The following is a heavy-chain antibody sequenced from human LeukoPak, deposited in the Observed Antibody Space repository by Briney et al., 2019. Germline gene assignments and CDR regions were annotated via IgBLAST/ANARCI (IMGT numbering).Heavy chain of an antibody. CDR2: TYYRSKWYN. Sequence: SQTLLLTCAISGDSVSSNSAAWNWIRQSPSRGLEWLGRTYYRSKWYNDYAVSVKSRITINPDTSKNQFSLQLSSVTPEDTAVYYCARERLDVDTAMVTSIDYWGQGTLVTVSS. CDR3: ARERLDVDTAMVTSIDY. CDR1: GDSVSSNSAA. J-gene: IGHJ4*02. V-gene: IGHV6-1*01. D-gene: IGHD5-18*01.